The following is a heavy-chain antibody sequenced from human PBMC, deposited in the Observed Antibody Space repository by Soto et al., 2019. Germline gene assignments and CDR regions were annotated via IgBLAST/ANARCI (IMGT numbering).Heavy chain of an antibody. D-gene: IGHD2-2*01. CDR1: WLTFSDYA. J-gene: IGHJ6*02. CDR3: AMWGRDCSSTSCSYYSGMDV. Sequence: GSLRLSCAASWLTFSDYAMSCVRQAPGKGLEWVSGISTSGGSTYYADSVKGRFTISRDNSKSTLYLQMNSLRAEDTAIYYCAMWGRDCSSTSCSYYSGMDVWGQGTTVTVSS. CDR2: ISTSGGST. V-gene: IGHV3-23*01.